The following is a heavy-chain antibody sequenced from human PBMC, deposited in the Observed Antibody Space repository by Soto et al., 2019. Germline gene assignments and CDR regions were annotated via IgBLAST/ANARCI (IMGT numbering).Heavy chain of an antibody. J-gene: IGHJ4*02. V-gene: IGHV3-30*02. CDR3: AIVRVADSPLDH. CDR2: MSYDGSAK. CDR1: GFIFSNNG. D-gene: IGHD3-10*02. Sequence: VGSLRLSCEGSGFIFSNNGMHWVRQAPGKGLEWVAFMSYDGSAKFLADSVKGRFTISRDNSKSTLFLHMSSLRAEDTAMYYCAIVRVADSPLDHWGQGTLVTVSS.